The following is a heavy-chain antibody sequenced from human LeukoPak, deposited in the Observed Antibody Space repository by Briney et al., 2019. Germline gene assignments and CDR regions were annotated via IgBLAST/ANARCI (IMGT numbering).Heavy chain of an antibody. CDR3: AKTGYSSGWYRIWDY. CDR2: VSYEGSTK. J-gene: IGHJ4*02. Sequence: GGSLRLSCAASGFTFSSYAMHWVRQAPGKGLEWVAVVSYEGSTKYYADSVKGRFTISRDNSKNSLYVQMSSLRAEDTALYYCAKTGYSSGWYRIWDYWGQGTLVTVSS. CDR1: GFTFSSYA. D-gene: IGHD6-19*01. V-gene: IGHV3-30*15.